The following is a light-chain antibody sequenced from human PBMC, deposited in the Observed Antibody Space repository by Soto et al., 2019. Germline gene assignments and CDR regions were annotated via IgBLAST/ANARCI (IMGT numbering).Light chain of an antibody. V-gene: IGKV3-11*01. CDR3: QHRSEWPVS. J-gene: IGKJ5*01. Sequence: EIVLTQSPATLSLSPGERATLSCRASRSVNNYLAWYQQKPGQAPRLLITDASNRATAIPARFSGSGSGTDFTLTISSLEPEDFAVYYCQHRSEWPVSFGQGTRLESK. CDR1: RSVNNY. CDR2: DAS.